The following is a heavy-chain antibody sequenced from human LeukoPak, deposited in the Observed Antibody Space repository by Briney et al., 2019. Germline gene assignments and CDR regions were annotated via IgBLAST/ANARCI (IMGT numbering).Heavy chain of an antibody. D-gene: IGHD3-16*01. J-gene: IGHJ4*02. Sequence: PSETLSLTCTVPGGSISSSSYYWGWIRQPPGKGLEWIGSIYYSGSTYYNPSLKSRVTISVDTSKNQFSLKLSSVTAADTAVYYCARRPITFGGVIPFDYWGQGTLVTVSS. CDR2: IYYSGST. V-gene: IGHV4-39*01. CDR1: GGSISSSSYY. CDR3: ARRPITFGGVIPFDY.